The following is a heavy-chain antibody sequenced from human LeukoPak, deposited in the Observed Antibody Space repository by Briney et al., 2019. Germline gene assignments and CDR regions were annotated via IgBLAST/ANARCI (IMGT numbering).Heavy chain of an antibody. CDR1: GFTFSSYS. CDR3: ARDWLPNYYYYMDV. J-gene: IGHJ6*03. V-gene: IGHV3-21*01. Sequence: GGSLRLSCAASGFTFSSYSMNWVRQAPGKGLEWVSSISSSSSYIYYADSVKGRFTISRDNAKNSLYLQMNSLRAEDTAVYYCARDWLPNYYYYMDVWGKGTTVTVSS. D-gene: IGHD5-12*01. CDR2: ISSSSSYI.